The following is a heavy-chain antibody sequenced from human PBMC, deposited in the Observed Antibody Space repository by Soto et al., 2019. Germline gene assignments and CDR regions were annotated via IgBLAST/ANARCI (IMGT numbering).Heavy chain of an antibody. Sequence: SVKVSCKASGFTFTSSAVQWVRQARGQRLEWIGWIVVGSGNTNYAQKFQERVTITRDMSTSTAYMELSSLRSEDTAVYYCAAEGGDREGPKLYYGMDVWGQGTTVTVSS. CDR2: IVVGSGNT. D-gene: IGHD3-16*01. V-gene: IGHV1-58*01. CDR1: GFTFTSSA. J-gene: IGHJ6*02. CDR3: AAEGGDREGPKLYYGMDV.